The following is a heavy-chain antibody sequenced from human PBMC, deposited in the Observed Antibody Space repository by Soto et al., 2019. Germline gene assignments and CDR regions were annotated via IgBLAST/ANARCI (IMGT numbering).Heavy chain of an antibody. J-gene: IGHJ1*01. V-gene: IGHV3-30*18. Sequence: GGSLRLSCAASGFTFSSYGMHWVRQAPGKGLEWVAVISYDGSNKYYADSVKGRFTISRDNSKNTLYLQMNSLRAEDTAVYYCAKDYYDSSGYPGRYAEYFQHWGQGTLVTVSS. CDR3: AKDYYDSSGYPGRYAEYFQH. D-gene: IGHD3-22*01. CDR1: GFTFSSYG. CDR2: ISYDGSNK.